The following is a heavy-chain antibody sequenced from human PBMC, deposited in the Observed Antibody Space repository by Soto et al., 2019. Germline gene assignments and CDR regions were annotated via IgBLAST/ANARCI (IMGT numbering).Heavy chain of an antibody. CDR1: GFTFNTYD. CDR3: VRHWDG. Sequence: EVQLLESGGGLVQPGGSLRLSCAASGFTFNTYDMSWVRQAPGTGLEWVSSIATTGETTFYADSVRGRFTISRDNSKNTLFLQINTLIADDTAIYYCVRHWDGWGHGTLVTVSS. V-gene: IGHV3-23*01. CDR2: IATTGETT. D-gene: IGHD1-26*01. J-gene: IGHJ4*01.